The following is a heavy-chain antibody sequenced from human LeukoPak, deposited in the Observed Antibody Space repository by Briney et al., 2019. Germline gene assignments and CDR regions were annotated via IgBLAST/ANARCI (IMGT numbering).Heavy chain of an antibody. Sequence: GGSLRLSCAASGFTFSSYSMNWVRQAPGKGLEWVSSISSSSSYIYYADSVKGRFTISRDNAKNSLYLQMNSLRAEDTAVYYCAKGGNRGVIISALDYWGQGTLVTVSS. J-gene: IGHJ4*02. CDR3: AKGGNRGVIISALDY. V-gene: IGHV3-21*04. CDR1: GFTFSSYS. CDR2: ISSSSSYI. D-gene: IGHD3-10*01.